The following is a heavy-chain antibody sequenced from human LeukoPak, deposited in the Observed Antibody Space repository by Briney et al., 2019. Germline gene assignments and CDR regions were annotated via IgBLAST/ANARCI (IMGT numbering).Heavy chain of an antibody. D-gene: IGHD2-21*01. Sequence: GGSLRLSCAASGFTFSNYGMRWVRQVPGKGLEWVAFIPYDGSNKYYADSLKGRFTISRDNSKNTLYLQMNSLRAEDTAIYYCAKDICGGDCYPHGGYWGQGTLVTVSS. J-gene: IGHJ4*02. V-gene: IGHV3-30*02. CDR2: IPYDGSNK. CDR1: GFTFSNYG. CDR3: AKDICGGDCYPHGGY.